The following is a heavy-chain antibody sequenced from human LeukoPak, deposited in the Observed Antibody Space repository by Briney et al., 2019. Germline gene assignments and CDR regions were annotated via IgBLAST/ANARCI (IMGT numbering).Heavy chain of an antibody. CDR2: ISYDGSNK. V-gene: IGHV3-30-3*01. CDR3: ASTTSGYSRY. J-gene: IGHJ4*02. D-gene: IGHD3-22*01. CDR1: GLTFSSYA. Sequence: GGALRLSCAASGLTFSSYAMHWVRQAPGKGLEWVAVISYDGSNKYYADSVKGRFTISRDNSKNTLYLQMNSLRAEDTAVYYCASTTSGYSRYWGQGTLVTVSS.